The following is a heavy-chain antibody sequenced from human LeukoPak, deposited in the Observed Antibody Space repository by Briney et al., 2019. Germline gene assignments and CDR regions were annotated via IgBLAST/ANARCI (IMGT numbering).Heavy chain of an antibody. CDR1: GFTFSSYW. D-gene: IGHD2-2*02. J-gene: IGHJ6*03. CDR3: ARMPYCSSTSCYKSYYYYMDV. V-gene: IGHV3-7*01. CDR2: IKQDGSEK. Sequence: GSLRLSCAASGFTFSSYWMSWVRQAPGKGLEWVANIKQDGSEKYYVDSVKGRFTISRDNAKNSLYLQMNSLRAEDTAVYYCARMPYCSSTSCYKSYYYYMDVWGKGTTVTVSS.